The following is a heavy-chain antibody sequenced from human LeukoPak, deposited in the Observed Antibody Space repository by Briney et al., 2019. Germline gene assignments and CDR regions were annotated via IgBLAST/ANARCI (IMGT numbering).Heavy chain of an antibody. CDR3: IVFGDSNH. CDR1: GLTGSHNY. CDR2: IHTSGDT. D-gene: IGHD4-17*01. Sequence: GGSLRFSCAASGLTGSHNYVSWVRQAPGKGLEWVSAIHTSGDTCYADSVKGRFTISRDTSKNTLYLQINSLRVEDTAVYYCIVFGDSNHWGQGTLVTVSS. J-gene: IGHJ5*02. V-gene: IGHV3-53*01.